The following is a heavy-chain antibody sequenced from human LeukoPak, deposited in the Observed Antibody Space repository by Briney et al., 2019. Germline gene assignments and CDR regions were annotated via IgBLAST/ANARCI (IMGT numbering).Heavy chain of an antibody. Sequence: PGGSLRLSCAATGFTFSSYWMHWVRQAPGKGLVWVSRIHSDGSSTSYADSVRGRFTMSRDNAKNTRYLQMNSLRADDTAVYYCARGWITAGAYYDYWGQGTLVTVSS. J-gene: IGHJ4*02. V-gene: IGHV3-74*01. CDR2: IHSDGSST. D-gene: IGHD6-13*01. CDR3: ARGWITAGAYYDY. CDR1: GFTFSSYW.